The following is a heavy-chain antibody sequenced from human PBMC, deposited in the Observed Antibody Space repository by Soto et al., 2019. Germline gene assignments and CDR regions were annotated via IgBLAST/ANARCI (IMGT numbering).Heavy chain of an antibody. V-gene: IGHV2-5*02. CDR3: AHTPHQLVRTLTGRRKSVLRYFEY. CDR2: IFWDDDQ. J-gene: IGHJ4*02. D-gene: IGHD3-9*01. CDR1: GFSLTTTGVG. Sequence: QITLKESAPTLVKPTQTLSLTCTFSGFSLTTTGVGVAWIRQSPGEALEWLALIFWDDDQRYNSALKSRLTITKDTSNNQVVLTMTNRGPVDTGTYYCAHTPHQLVRTLTGRRKSVLRYFEYWGQGTLVTVSS.